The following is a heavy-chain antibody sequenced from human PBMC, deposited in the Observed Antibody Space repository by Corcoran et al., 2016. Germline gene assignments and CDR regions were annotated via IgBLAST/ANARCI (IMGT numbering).Heavy chain of an antibody. J-gene: IGHJ4*02. D-gene: IGHD3-10*01. V-gene: IGHV2-26*01. CDR1: GFLLSNARMG. CDR2: IFSNDEK. Sequence: QVTLRESGPVMVKPTETLTLTCTVSGFLLSNARMGVSWIRQPPGKALEWLAHIFSNDEKSYSTTLKSRLTSSKDTSKSQVVLTMTNMDTVDTATYYWARISHKRFGEYYADWGQGTLFTVSS. CDR3: ARISHKRFGEYYAD.